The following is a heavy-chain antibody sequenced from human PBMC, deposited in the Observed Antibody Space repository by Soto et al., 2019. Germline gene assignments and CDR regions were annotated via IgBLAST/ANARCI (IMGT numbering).Heavy chain of an antibody. CDR1: GGSISSSSHY. V-gene: IGHV4-39*01. CDR2: MSYSGSA. D-gene: IGHD3-3*01. Sequence: SETLSLTCSVFGGSISSSSHYWGWIRQAPGKGLEWIGSMSYSGSAYYNPSLKSRVTLFVDMSKNQVSLKLSSVTAADTAMYYCARGHGGITIFGAPGHFDYWGQGTRVTVSS. J-gene: IGHJ4*02. CDR3: ARGHGGITIFGAPGHFDY.